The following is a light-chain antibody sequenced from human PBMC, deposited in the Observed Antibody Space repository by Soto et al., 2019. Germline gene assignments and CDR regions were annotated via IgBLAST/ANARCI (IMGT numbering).Light chain of an antibody. CDR3: AVWDDSLSGVV. CDR2: NDR. Sequence: QSVLTQPPSASGTPGQRVTISCSGSSSNIGSNYVYWYQQFPGMAPKLLIYNDRQWPSGVPDRFSGSKSGTSDSLAIRDLRSEDEADYYCAVWDDSLSGVVFGGGTKLTVL. CDR1: SSNIGSNY. J-gene: IGLJ2*01. V-gene: IGLV1-47*02.